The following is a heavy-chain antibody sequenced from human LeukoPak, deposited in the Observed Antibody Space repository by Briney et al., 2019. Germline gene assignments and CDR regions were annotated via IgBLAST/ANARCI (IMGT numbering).Heavy chain of an antibody. J-gene: IGHJ3*02. CDR2: INHSGST. CDR3: ASPYGDYNGAFDI. Sequence: SETLSLTCAVYGGSFSGYYWSWIRQPPGKGLEWVGEINHSGSTNYNPSLKSRVTISVDTSKNQFSLKLSSVTAADTAVYYCASPYGDYNGAFDIWGQGTMVTVSS. CDR1: GGSFSGYY. V-gene: IGHV4-34*01. D-gene: IGHD4-17*01.